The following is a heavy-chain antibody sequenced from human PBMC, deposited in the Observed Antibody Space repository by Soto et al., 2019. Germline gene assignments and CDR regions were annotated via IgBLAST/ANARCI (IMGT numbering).Heavy chain of an antibody. CDR2: IKQDGREK. J-gene: IGHJ4*02. D-gene: IGHD1-26*01. V-gene: IGHV3-7*01. Sequence: PGWSLKLSCAASGFTFSSFWMSWVRQAPGKGLEWVANIKQDGREKYYVDSVKGRFTIPRDNAKNSLYLQMNSLSAEDTAVYYCARPLTTGWELLINVYWGQGPLVTVSS. CDR1: GFTFSSFW. CDR3: ARPLTTGWELLINVY.